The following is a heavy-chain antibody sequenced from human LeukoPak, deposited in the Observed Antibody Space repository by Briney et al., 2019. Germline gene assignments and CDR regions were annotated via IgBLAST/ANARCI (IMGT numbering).Heavy chain of an antibody. D-gene: IGHD3-10*01. V-gene: IGHV1-18*04. CDR3: ARETMVRGVINWFDP. Sequence: ASVKVSCKASGYTFTGYYMHWVRQAPGQGLEWMGWISAYNGNTNYAQKLQGRVTMTTDTSTSTAYMELRSLRSDDTAVYYCARETMVRGVINWFDPWGQGTLVTVSS. CDR1: GYTFTGYY. CDR2: ISAYNGNT. J-gene: IGHJ5*02.